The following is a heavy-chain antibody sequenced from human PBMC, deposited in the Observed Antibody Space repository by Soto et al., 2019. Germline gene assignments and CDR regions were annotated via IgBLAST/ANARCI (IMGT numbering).Heavy chain of an antibody. D-gene: IGHD1-26*01. Sequence: EVQLEESGGDLVQPGGSLRLSCAASGFTLSSYWMHWVRQAPGKGLVWVSRINTDGGTTTYAESVKGRFTISRDNARNTLYLQMNSLRPEDTALYYCVRVGSGTYSWRDPWGQGTLVTVSS. V-gene: IGHV3-74*01. CDR2: INTDGGTT. CDR3: VRVGSGTYSWRDP. J-gene: IGHJ5*02. CDR1: GFTLSSYW.